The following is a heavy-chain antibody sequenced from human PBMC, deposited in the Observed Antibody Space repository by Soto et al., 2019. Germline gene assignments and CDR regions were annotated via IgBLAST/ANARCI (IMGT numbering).Heavy chain of an antibody. V-gene: IGHV3-9*01. CDR3: AKGASTTVFAFNDY. J-gene: IGHJ4*02. D-gene: IGHD4-17*01. CDR1: GFTFDDYA. CDR2: ISWNSGNL. Sequence: EVQLVESGGGLVQPGRSLRLSCAASGFTFDDYAMHWVRQGPGKGLVWVSSISWNSGNLCYADSVKGRFTISRDNAKNSRYLQMHSLRGEDTALYYCAKGASTTVFAFNDYWGQGTLVTVSS.